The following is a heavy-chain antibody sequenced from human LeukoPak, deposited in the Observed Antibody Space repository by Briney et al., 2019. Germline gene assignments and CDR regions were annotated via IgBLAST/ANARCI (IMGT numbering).Heavy chain of an antibody. J-gene: IGHJ4*02. Sequence: GGSLRLSCAASGFTFDDYAMHWVRQAPGKGLEWVSGISWNSGSIGYADSVKGRFTISRDNAKNSLYLQMNSLRAEDTALYYCAKASLHTAMASFDYWGQGTLVTVSS. V-gene: IGHV3-9*01. CDR3: AKASLHTAMASFDY. CDR1: GFTFDDYA. D-gene: IGHD5-18*01. CDR2: ISWNSGSI.